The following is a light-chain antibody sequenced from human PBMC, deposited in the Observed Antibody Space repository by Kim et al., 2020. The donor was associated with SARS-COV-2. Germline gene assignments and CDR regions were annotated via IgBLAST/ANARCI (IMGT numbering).Light chain of an antibody. CDR1: QSISSW. CDR2: DAS. J-gene: IGKJ1*01. Sequence: GDRVTITCRASQSISSWLAWYQQKPGKAPKLLIYDASILESGDPSRFSGSGSGTAFTLTISSLQPDDFATYYCQQYNSYPWTFGQGTKVDI. V-gene: IGKV1-5*01. CDR3: QQYNSYPWT.